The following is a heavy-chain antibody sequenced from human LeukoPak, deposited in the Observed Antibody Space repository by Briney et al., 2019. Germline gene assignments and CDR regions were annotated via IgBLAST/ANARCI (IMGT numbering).Heavy chain of an antibody. CDR3: ARRSGYSYGTSYYYYGMDV. Sequence: SVKVSCKASGGTFSSYAISWVRQAPGQGLEWMGRIIPILGIANYAQKFQGRVMITADKSTSTAYMELSSLRSEDTAVYYCARRSGYSYGTSYYYYGMDVWGQGTTVTVSS. V-gene: IGHV1-69*04. CDR2: IIPILGIA. D-gene: IGHD5-18*01. CDR1: GGTFSSYA. J-gene: IGHJ6*02.